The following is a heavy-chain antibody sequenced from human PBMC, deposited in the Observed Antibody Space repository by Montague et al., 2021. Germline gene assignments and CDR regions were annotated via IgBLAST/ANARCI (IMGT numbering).Heavy chain of an antibody. CDR3: ARQTVVSPHFGY. Sequence: SETRSLTSAVSGGSTTTSNYYWGWIRQPLGKGLEWIGSVYYRGSTYYNPSLKSRVTICIDTSKKKFSLKLTSVTAADTAVYFCARQTVVSPHFGYWGQGTRVTVSS. D-gene: IGHD4-23*01. CDR2: VYYRGST. CDR1: GGSTTTSNYY. J-gene: IGHJ4*02. V-gene: IGHV4-39*01.